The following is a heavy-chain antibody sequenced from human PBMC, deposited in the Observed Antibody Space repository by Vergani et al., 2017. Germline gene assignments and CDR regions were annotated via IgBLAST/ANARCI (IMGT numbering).Heavy chain of an antibody. Sequence: EVQPVESGGGLVKPGGSLRLSCTTSGFTFSSAWMSWVRQAPGKGLEWVARIRPKTDGETTDYAAPVKGRFTISRADSTNTLYLLMNSLKTEDTAVYYCTTPTQWELRYYFDYWGQGTLVTVSS. D-gene: IGHD3-9*01. CDR3: TTPTQWELRYYFDY. J-gene: IGHJ4*02. V-gene: IGHV3-15*01. CDR1: GFTFSSAW. CDR2: IRPKTDGETT.